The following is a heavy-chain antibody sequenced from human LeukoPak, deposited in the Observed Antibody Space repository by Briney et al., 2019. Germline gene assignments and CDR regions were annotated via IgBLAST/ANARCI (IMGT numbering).Heavy chain of an antibody. CDR3: ARGVGGYSGYDAAYYFDY. CDR2: ISAYNGNT. D-gene: IGHD5-12*01. J-gene: IGHJ4*02. V-gene: IGHV1-18*01. Sequence: ASVKVSCKASGYTFTTYGINWVRQAPGQGLEWMGWISAYNGNTNYAQKLQGRVTMTTDTSTSTAYMELRSLRSDDTAVYYCARGVGGYSGYDAAYYFDYWGQGTLVTVSS. CDR1: GYTFTTYG.